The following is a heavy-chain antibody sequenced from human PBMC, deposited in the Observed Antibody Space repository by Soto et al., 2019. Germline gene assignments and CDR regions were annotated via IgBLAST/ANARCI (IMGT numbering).Heavy chain of an antibody. V-gene: IGHV4-31*02. CDR2: IYYSGST. D-gene: IGHD3-22*01. CDR1: GGSISSGGYY. Sequence: SETLSLTCTVSGGSISSGGYYWSWIRQHPGKGLEWIGYIYYSGSTYYNPSLKSRVTISVDTSKNQFSLKLSSVTAADTAVYYCAREASYDSSGYPRDAFDIWGQGTMVTVSS. J-gene: IGHJ3*02. CDR3: AREASYDSSGYPRDAFDI.